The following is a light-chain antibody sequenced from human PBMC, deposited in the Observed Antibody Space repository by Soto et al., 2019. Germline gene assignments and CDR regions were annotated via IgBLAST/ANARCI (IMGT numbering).Light chain of an antibody. J-gene: IGLJ2*01. CDR3: SSYTSSSTLV. Sequence: QSVLTQPPSVSGSPGQSVTISCTGTSSDVGSYNRVSWYQQSPGTAPKLMIYEVSDRPSGVPDRFSGSKSGNTASLTISGLQAEDEAEYYCSSYTSSSTLVFGGGTKVTVL. CDR2: EVS. CDR1: SSDVGSYNR. V-gene: IGLV2-18*02.